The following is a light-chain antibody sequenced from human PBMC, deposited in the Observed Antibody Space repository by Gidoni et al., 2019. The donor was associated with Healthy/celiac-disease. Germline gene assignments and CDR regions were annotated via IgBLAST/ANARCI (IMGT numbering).Light chain of an antibody. CDR3: QQYYSTPKT. CDR1: QSVLYSSNNKNY. V-gene: IGKV4-1*01. Sequence: DIVMTQSPASLAVSLGERATINCKSSQSVLYSSNNKNYLAWYQQKPGQPPKLLIYWASTRESGVPDRFSGSGPGTDFTLTISSLQAEDVAVYYCQQYYSTPKTFGQGTKVEIK. CDR2: WAS. J-gene: IGKJ1*01.